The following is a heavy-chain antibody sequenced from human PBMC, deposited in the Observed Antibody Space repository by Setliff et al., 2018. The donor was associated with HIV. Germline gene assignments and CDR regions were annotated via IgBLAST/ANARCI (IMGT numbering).Heavy chain of an antibody. CDR1: GGSISFYY. D-gene: IGHD4-17*01. Sequence: SETLSLTCSISGGSISFYYWNWLRQTPGKGLEWIAYTFDNGNTHYNPSLESRVTLSLDTSRNLFSLRLASVTAADTAVYYCARRIYGNNPYFDYWSQGTLVTVSS. V-gene: IGHV4-59*01. CDR3: ARRIYGNNPYFDY. J-gene: IGHJ4*02. CDR2: TFDNGNT.